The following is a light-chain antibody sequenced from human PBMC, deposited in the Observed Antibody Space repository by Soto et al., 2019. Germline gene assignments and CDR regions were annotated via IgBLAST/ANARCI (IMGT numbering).Light chain of an antibody. CDR2: KAS. J-gene: IGKJ1*01. V-gene: IGKV1-5*03. Sequence: DIQMTQSPSSLSASVGDRVTITCRASQSILGYLNWYQQKPGKAPKLLIYKASTLKSGVPSRFSGSGSGTEFTLTISSLQPDDFATYYCQHYNSYSEAFGQGTKVDI. CDR1: QSILGY. CDR3: QHYNSYSEA.